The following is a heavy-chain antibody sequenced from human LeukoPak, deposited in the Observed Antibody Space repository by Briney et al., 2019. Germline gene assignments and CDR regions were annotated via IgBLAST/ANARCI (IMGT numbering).Heavy chain of an antibody. J-gene: IGHJ4*02. Sequence: ASVKVSCKASGYTFTSYAMHWVRQAPGQRLEWMGWINAGNGNTKYSQKFQGRVTITRDTSASTAYMELSSLRSEDTAVYYCARSKFDYYDSSGYGLFDYWGQGTLVTVSS. D-gene: IGHD3-22*01. CDR1: GYTFTSYA. CDR3: ARSKFDYYDSSGYGLFDY. CDR2: INAGNGNT. V-gene: IGHV1-3*01.